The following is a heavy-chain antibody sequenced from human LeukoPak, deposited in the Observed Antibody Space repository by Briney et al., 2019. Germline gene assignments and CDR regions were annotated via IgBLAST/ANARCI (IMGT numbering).Heavy chain of an antibody. CDR1: FSTFNKAW. CDR2: IKSRTDGGTT. Sequence: GGSLRLSCAASFSTFNKAWMNWVRQAPGKGLEWVGRIKSRTDGGTTDYAAAVKGRFTISRDDSENTACLQMNSLKIEDTAVYYCSTHPTSGFWGQGTLVTVSS. D-gene: IGHD2-15*01. V-gene: IGHV3-15*07. J-gene: IGHJ4*02. CDR3: STHPTSGF.